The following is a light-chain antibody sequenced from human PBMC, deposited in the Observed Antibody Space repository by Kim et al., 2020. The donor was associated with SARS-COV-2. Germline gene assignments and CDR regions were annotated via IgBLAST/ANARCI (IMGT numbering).Light chain of an antibody. CDR3: QSYDSSLSGPVV. CDR2: GNS. V-gene: IGLV1-40*01. CDR1: SSNIGAGYD. J-gene: IGLJ2*01. Sequence: VPIACTGGSSNIGAGYDVHWYQQLPGTAPKLLIYGNSNRPSGVPDRFSGSKSGTSASLAITGLQAEDEADYYCQSYDSSLSGPVVFGGGTQLTVL.